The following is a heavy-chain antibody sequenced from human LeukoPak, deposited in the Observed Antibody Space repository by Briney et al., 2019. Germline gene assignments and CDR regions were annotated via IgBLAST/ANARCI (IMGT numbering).Heavy chain of an antibody. CDR1: GFTFSSYD. V-gene: IGHV3-13*01. CDR2: IGTAGDT. D-gene: IGHD6-13*01. CDR3: ARRDGSSWYSLDY. J-gene: IGHJ4*02. Sequence: GGALRLSCAASGFTFSSYDMHWVGQATGKGLEWVSAIGTAGDTYYPGSVKGRFTISRENAKNSLYLQMNSLRAGDTAVYYCARRDGSSWYSLDYWGQGTLVTVSS.